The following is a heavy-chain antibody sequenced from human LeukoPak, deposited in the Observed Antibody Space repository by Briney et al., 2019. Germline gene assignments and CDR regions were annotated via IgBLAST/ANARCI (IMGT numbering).Heavy chain of an antibody. CDR2: ISSSSSTI. D-gene: IGHD6-6*01. V-gene: IGHV3-48*01. Sequence: GGSLRLSCAASGFTFSSYSMNWVRQAPGKGLEWVSYISSSSSTIYYADSVKGRFTISRDNAKNSLYLQMNSLRAEDTAVYYCARDGAGYSSSYYYYYYMDVWGKGTTVTVSS. CDR3: ARDGAGYSSSYYYYYYMDV. CDR1: GFTFSSYS. J-gene: IGHJ6*03.